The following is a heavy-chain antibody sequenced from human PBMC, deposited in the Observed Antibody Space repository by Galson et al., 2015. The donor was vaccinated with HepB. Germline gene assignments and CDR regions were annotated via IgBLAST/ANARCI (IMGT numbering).Heavy chain of an antibody. Sequence: QSGAEVKKPGESLKISCKAYGYNFTNYWIGWVRQMPGKGLEWVGIIYPGDSTAKYSPSFQGQVSVSADKSIATAYLQWSSLKASDAAVYYCAHSGDWVRGPFDHWGQGTLVTVSS. J-gene: IGHJ4*02. D-gene: IGHD3/OR15-3a*01. V-gene: IGHV5-51*03. CDR2: IYPGDSTA. CDR3: AHSGDWVRGPFDH. CDR1: GYNFTNYW.